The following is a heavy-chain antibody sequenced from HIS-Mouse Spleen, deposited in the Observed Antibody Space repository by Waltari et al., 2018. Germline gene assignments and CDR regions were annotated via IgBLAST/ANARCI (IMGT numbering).Heavy chain of an antibody. J-gene: IGHJ5*02. D-gene: IGHD4-17*01. CDR3: ARDYGDNWFDP. CDR2: IYYSGST. CDR1: GGSISSSSYY. V-gene: IGHV4-39*07. Sequence: QLQLQESGPGLVKPSETLSLTCTVYGGSISSSSYYWGGIRQPPGKGLEWIGSIYYSGSTYYNPSLKSRVTISVDTSKNQFSLKLSSVTAADTAVYYCARDYGDNWFDPWGQGTLVTVSS.